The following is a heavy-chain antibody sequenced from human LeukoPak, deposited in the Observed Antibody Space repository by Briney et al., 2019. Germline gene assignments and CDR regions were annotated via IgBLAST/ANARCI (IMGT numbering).Heavy chain of an antibody. CDR1: GGSISSGDYY. CDR2: IYYSGTT. D-gene: IGHD5-12*01. J-gene: IGHJ4*02. Sequence: SETLSLTCTVSGGSISSGDYYWSWIRQPPGKGLEWIGYIYYSGTTTYNPSLKSRVTISVDTSKNQFSLKLSSVTAADTAVYYCARTYSAYGQFDFWGQGTLVTVSS. V-gene: IGHV4-61*08. CDR3: ARTYSAYGQFDF.